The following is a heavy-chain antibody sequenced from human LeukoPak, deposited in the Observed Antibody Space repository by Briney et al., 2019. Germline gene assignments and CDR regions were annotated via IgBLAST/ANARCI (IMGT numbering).Heavy chain of an antibody. D-gene: IGHD2-21*02. CDR1: GGTFSSYA. CDR2: IIPIFGTA. Sequence: SVKVSCKASGGTFSSYAISWVRQAPGQGLEQMGGIIPIFGTANYAQKFQGRVTITTDESTSTAYMELSSLRSEDTAVYYCARGIVVVTAIPPHYFDYWGQGTLVTVSS. V-gene: IGHV1-69*05. J-gene: IGHJ4*02. CDR3: ARGIVVVTAIPPHYFDY.